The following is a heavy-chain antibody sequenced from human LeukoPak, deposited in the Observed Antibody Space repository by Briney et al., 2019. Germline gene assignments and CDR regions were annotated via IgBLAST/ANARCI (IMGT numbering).Heavy chain of an antibody. D-gene: IGHD3-10*01. CDR1: GVSISCGGYY. J-gene: IGHJ4*02. CDR2: IYYSGST. Sequence: PSQTLSLTCTVSGVSISCGGYYWSWIRQNPGKGLEWIGYIYYSGSTYYNPSLKSRVTISVDTPKNQFSLKLSSVTAADTAVYYCARVSGADRGETLFDYWGQGTLVTVSS. V-gene: IGHV4-31*03. CDR3: ARVSGADRGETLFDY.